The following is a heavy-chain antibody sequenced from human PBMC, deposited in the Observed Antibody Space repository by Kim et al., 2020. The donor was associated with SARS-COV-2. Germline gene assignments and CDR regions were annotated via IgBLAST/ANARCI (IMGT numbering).Heavy chain of an antibody. CDR3: ARGLQDIVVVVAATVFWFDP. V-gene: IGHV4-34*01. CDR1: GGSFSGYY. D-gene: IGHD2-15*01. CDR2: INHSGST. Sequence: SETLSLTCAVYGGSFSGYYWSWIRQPPGKGLEWIGEINHSGSTNYNPSLKSRVTISVDTSKNQFSLKLSSVTAADTAVYYCARGLQDIVVVVAATVFWFDPWGQGTLVTVSS. J-gene: IGHJ5*02.